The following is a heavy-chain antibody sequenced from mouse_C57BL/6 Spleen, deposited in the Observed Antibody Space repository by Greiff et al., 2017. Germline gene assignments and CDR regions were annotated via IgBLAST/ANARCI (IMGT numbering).Heavy chain of an antibody. V-gene: IGHV14-2*01. J-gene: IGHJ4*01. CDR3: ASDGYYYYAMDY. D-gene: IGHD2-3*01. Sequence: VHVKQSGAELVKPGASVKLSCTASGYNINDYYMHWVKQRTEQGLEWIGRIDPEDGETKYAPKFQGKATVTADTSSNTAYLQLSSLTSEDTAVYCCASDGYYYYAMDYWGQGTSVTVSS. CDR2: IDPEDGET. CDR1: GYNINDYY.